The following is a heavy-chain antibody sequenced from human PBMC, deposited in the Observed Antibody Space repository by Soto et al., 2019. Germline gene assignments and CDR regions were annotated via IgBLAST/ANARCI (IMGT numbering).Heavy chain of an antibody. V-gene: IGHV4-34*01. J-gene: IGHJ4*02. CDR1: GGSFSGYY. CDR3: ARFDSSGWYFDY. CDR2: INHSGST. Sequence: PSETLSLTCAVYGGSFSGYYWSWIRQPPGKGLEWIGEINHSGSTNYNPSLKSRVTILVDTSKNQFSLKLTSVTAADTAVYYCARFDSSGWYFDYWGRGTLVTVSS. D-gene: IGHD6-19*01.